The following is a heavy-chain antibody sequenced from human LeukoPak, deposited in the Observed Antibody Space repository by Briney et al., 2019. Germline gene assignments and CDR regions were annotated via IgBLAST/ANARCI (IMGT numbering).Heavy chain of an antibody. J-gene: IGHJ4*02. CDR3: ARVGYRDPRTPAIDY. Sequence: SETLSLTCTVSGYSISSGYYWGWIRQPPGKGLEWIGSIYYSGSTYYNPSLKSRVTISVDTSKNQFSLKLSSVTAADTAVYYCARVGYRDPRTPAIDYWGQGTLVTVSS. V-gene: IGHV4-38-2*02. CDR1: GYSISSGYY. D-gene: IGHD5-18*01. CDR2: IYYSGST.